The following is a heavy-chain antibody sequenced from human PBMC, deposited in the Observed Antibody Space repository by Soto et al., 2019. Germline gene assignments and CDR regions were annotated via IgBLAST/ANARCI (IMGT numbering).Heavy chain of an antibody. Sequence: GGSLRLSCAASGITFSSYAMSWVRQGPGKGLEWVSGISGSGGSTYYADSVKGRFTISRDNSKNTLYLQMNSLRAEDTAVYYCAKDRETYRGYGDXFDYWGKXSLVTVSS. D-gene: IGHD5-12*01. CDR3: AKDRETYRGYGDXFDY. J-gene: IGHJ4*02. CDR1: GITFSSYA. V-gene: IGHV3-23*01. CDR2: ISGSGGST.